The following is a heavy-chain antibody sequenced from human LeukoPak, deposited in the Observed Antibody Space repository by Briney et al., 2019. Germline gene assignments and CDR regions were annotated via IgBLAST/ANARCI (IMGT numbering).Heavy chain of an antibody. CDR2: IRQDGSDQ. CDR1: GFTFNNYW. D-gene: IGHD5-18*01. Sequence: PGGSLRLSCAASGFTFNNYWMSWVRQTPGKGLEWVANIRQDGSDQYYVDSVKGRFTISRDNAKNSLYLQMNSLRAEDTAVYYCASRKEDTTMVTGKYYYMDVWGKGTTVTISS. J-gene: IGHJ6*03. V-gene: IGHV3-7*01. CDR3: ASRKEDTTMVTGKYYYMDV.